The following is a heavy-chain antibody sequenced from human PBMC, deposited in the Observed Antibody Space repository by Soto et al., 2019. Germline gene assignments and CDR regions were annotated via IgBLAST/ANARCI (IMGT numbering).Heavy chain of an antibody. CDR1: GGSISSGDYY. V-gene: IGHV4-30-4*01. J-gene: IGHJ5*02. D-gene: IGHD2-21*02. CDR3: ARGEVTHDWFDP. Sequence: PSETLSLTCTVSGGSISSGDYYWSWIRQPPGKGLEWIGYIYYSGSTYYNPSLKSRVTISVDTSKNQFSLKLSSVTAADTAVYYCARGEVTHDWFDPWGQGTLVTVSS. CDR2: IYYSGST.